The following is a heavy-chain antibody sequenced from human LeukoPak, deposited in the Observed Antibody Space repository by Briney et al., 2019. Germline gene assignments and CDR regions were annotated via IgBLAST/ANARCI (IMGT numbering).Heavy chain of an antibody. CDR1: GFTFSSYA. J-gene: IGHJ5*02. CDR2: ISGSGSNT. D-gene: IGHD3-3*02. V-gene: IGHV3-23*01. Sequence: PGGSLRLSCAASGFTFSSYAMSWVRQAPGKGLEWVSDISGSGSNTYYADSVKGRFTISRDNSKNTLYLQMNSLRAEDTAVYYCAKDENHFWSGYYSNYFDPWGQGTLVTVSS. CDR3: AKDENHFWSGYYSNYFDP.